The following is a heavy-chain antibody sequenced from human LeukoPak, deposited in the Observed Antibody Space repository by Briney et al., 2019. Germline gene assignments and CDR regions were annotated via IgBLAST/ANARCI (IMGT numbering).Heavy chain of an antibody. CDR2: IYYSGST. CDR1: GFTFSSYS. CDR3: ARTNELLWFGELFPKYYYYYYMDV. J-gene: IGHJ6*03. Sequence: PAGSLRLSCAASGFTFSSYSMIGMRQPPAKGLEGIGWIYYSGSTYYNPSVNSRVTISVDTSKNQFSLKLSSVTAADTAVYYCARTNELLWFGELFPKYYYYYYMDVWGKGTTVTISS. V-gene: IGHV4-59*04. D-gene: IGHD3-10*01.